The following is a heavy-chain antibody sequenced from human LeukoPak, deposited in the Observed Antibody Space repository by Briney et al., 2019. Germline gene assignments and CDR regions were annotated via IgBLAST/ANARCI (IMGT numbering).Heavy chain of an antibody. CDR2: IIPIFGTA. D-gene: IGHD3-3*01. V-gene: IGHV1-69*05. CDR1: GYTFTSYY. Sequence: SVKVSCKASGYTFTSYYMHWVRQAPGQGLEWMGGIIPIFGTANYAQKFQGRVTITTDESTSTAYMELSSLRSEDTAVYYCARAHTYYDFWSGYDYWGQGTLVTVSS. J-gene: IGHJ4*02. CDR3: ARAHTYYDFWSGYDY.